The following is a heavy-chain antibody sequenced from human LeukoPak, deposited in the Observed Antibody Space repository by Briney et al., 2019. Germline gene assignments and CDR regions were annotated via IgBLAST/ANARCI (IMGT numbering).Heavy chain of an antibody. V-gene: IGHV3-23*01. CDR2: ISGSGGTT. CDR3: AKDHLPGIVVADRDY. J-gene: IGHJ4*02. D-gene: IGHD6-19*01. CDR1: GFTVSSNY. Sequence: GGSLRLSCAASGFTVSSNYMSWVRQAPGKGLEWVSAISGSGGTTYYADSVKGRFTISRDNSKNTLYLQINSLRAEDTAVYYCAKDHLPGIVVADRDYWGQGTLVTVSS.